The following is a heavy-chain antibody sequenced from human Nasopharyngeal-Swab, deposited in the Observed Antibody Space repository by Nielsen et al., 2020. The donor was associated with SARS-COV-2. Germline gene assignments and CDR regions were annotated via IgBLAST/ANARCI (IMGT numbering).Heavy chain of an antibody. Sequence: GESLKISCAASGFTFSSYGMHWVRQAPGKGLDWVAVISYDGSNKYYADSVKGRFTISRDNSKNTLYLQMNSLRAEDTAVYYCAKEPAMVRGRVHYYYYGMDVWGQGTTVTVSS. CDR1: GFTFSSYG. D-gene: IGHD3-10*01. CDR3: AKEPAMVRGRVHYYYYGMDV. V-gene: IGHV3-30*18. CDR2: ISYDGSNK. J-gene: IGHJ6*02.